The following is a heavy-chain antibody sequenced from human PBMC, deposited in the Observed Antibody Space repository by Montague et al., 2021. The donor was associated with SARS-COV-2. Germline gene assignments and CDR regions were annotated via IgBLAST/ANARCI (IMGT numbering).Heavy chain of an antibody. CDR1: GGSISGYY. CDR3: VRDQGRSNWNYPDY. D-gene: IGHD1-20*01. CDR2: IYNSGST. Sequence: SETLSLTCPVSGGSISGYYWSWFRQSAGKGLEWIGRIYNSGSTSYNPSLKSRVTMSVDTSKNQFSLKLSSVTAADTAVYYCVRDQGRSNWNYPDYWGQGTLVTVSS. V-gene: IGHV4-4*07. J-gene: IGHJ4*02.